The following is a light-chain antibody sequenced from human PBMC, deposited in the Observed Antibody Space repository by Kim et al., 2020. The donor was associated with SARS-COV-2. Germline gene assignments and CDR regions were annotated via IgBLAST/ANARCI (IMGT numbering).Light chain of an antibody. CDR2: GAS. J-gene: IGKJ1*01. V-gene: IGKV3-20*01. Sequence: EIVLTQSPGTLSLSPGERATLSCRASQSVIYDFLAWYQQRPGQAPRLLIYGASIRATDIPDRFSGSGSGTDFTLTISRLEPEDFAVYYCHQYGSSPRTFGQGTKVDIK. CDR1: QSVIYDF. CDR3: HQYGSSPRT.